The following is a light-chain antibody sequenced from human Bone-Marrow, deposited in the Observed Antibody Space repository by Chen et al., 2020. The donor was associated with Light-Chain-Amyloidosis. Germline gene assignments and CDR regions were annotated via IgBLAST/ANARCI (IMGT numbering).Light chain of an antibody. CDR3: AAWDGSLSGYV. CDR1: SSNIGINY. Sequence: QSVLTQPPSASGIPGQRVTISCSGASSNIGINYVYLYQHFPGAAPQLLIHRNNQRPSGVPDRVAASKSGTSSFLAISGLRSEDEADYYCAAWDGSLSGYVFGTGTKVIVL. J-gene: IGLJ1*01. V-gene: IGLV1-47*01. CDR2: RNN.